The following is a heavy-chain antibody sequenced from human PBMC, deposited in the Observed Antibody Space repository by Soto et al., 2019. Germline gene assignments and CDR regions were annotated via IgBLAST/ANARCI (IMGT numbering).Heavy chain of an antibody. J-gene: IGHJ6*02. CDR2: IYYSGST. CDR3: ARESRYYGMDV. V-gene: IGHV4-30-4*01. Sequence: SETLSLTCTVSGGSISSGDYHWSWIRQPPGKDLEWIGYIYYSGSTYYNPSLKSRITISVDTSKDQFSLKLSSVTAADTAVYYCARESRYYGMDVWGQGTAVTVSS. CDR1: GGSISSGDYH.